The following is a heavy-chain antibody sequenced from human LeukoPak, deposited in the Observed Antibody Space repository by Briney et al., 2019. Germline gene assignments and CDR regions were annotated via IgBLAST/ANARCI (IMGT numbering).Heavy chain of an antibody. CDR1: GGSISSAGYS. D-gene: IGHD5-24*01. CDR3: VRGRLTEMATRGFLDY. CDR2: IYHSGST. Sequence: SETLSLTCAVSGGSISSAGYSWGWIRQPPGKGLEWIGYIYHSGSTYYNSSLKSRVTISSDRSKNQFSLKLISVTAADTAVYYCVRGRLTEMATRGFLDYWGQGTLVTVSS. V-gene: IGHV4-30-2*01. J-gene: IGHJ4*02.